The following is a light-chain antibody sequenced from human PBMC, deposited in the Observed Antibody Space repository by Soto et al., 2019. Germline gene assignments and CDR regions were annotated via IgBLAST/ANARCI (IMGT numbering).Light chain of an antibody. Sequence: EIVLTQSPGTLSLSPGERATLFCRASQSLSSTYLACYQQRPGQAPRLLIFGASNRATGIPDRFRGSGYGTDFTLTISRLEPGDFAVYYCQRYGSSSLSFGGGTRVEI. V-gene: IGKV3-20*01. CDR2: GAS. CDR1: QSLSSTY. J-gene: IGKJ4*01. CDR3: QRYGSSSLS.